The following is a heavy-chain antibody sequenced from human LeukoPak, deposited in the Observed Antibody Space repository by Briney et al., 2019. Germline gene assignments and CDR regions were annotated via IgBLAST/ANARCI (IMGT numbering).Heavy chain of an antibody. D-gene: IGHD3-22*01. Sequence: GGSLRLSCAASGFTFSSYAMHWVRQAPGKGLEWVAVISYDGSNKYYADSVKGRFTISRDNSKNTLYLQMNSLRAEDTAVYYCARVNSSGYYYGAFDIWGQGTMATVSS. CDR2: ISYDGSNK. J-gene: IGHJ3*02. CDR1: GFTFSSYA. V-gene: IGHV3-30-3*01. CDR3: ARVNSSGYYYGAFDI.